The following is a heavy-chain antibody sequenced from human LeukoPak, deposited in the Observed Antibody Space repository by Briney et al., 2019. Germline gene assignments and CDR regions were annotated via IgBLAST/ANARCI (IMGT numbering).Heavy chain of an antibody. CDR3: ARARYETRIWPKSRYDYYHYMDV. D-gene: IGHD2-15*01. CDR2: INAGNGNT. CDR1: GYTFTSYD. Sequence: ASVKVSCKASGYTFTSYDINWVRQAPGQRLEWMGWINAGNGNTKYSQEFQDRVTITRDTSASTVYMELSSLRSGDMAVYYCARARYETRIWPKSRYDYYHYMDVWGKGTTVTVSS. V-gene: IGHV1-3*03. J-gene: IGHJ6*03.